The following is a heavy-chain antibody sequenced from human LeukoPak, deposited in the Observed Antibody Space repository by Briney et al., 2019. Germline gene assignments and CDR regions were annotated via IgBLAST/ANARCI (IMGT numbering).Heavy chain of an antibody. CDR2: ISGSGGST. Sequence: PGGSLRLSCAASGFTFSSYAMSWVRQAPGKGLEWVSAISGSGGSTYYADSVKGRFTISRDNSKNTLYLQMNSLRAEDTAVYYCAKVPAPVQLWGLYYYYYMDVWGKGTTVTVSS. V-gene: IGHV3-23*01. D-gene: IGHD5-18*01. CDR3: AKVPAPVQLWGLYYYYYMDV. CDR1: GFTFSSYA. J-gene: IGHJ6*03.